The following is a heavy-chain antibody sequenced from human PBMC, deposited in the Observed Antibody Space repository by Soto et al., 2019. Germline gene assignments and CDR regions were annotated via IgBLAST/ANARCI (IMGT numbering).Heavy chain of an antibody. CDR2: ISNDGSTK. CDR1: GISLSSYG. V-gene: IGHV3-30*18. Sequence: QMQLVESGGGVVQPGRSLRLSCAASGISLSSYGMHWVRQAPGKGLEWVAVISNDGSTKYHSDSVKGRFTSSRDNSKNPVFLQMTSLTPEDTAVYFFAKGCSVGDNWFILVSWGQGTLVTVSS. J-gene: IGHJ5*02. CDR3: AKGCSVGDNWFILVS. D-gene: IGHD1-20*01.